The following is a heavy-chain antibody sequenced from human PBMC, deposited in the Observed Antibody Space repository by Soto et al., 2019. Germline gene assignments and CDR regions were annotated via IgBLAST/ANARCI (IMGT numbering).Heavy chain of an antibody. Sequence: QVQLVESGGGLVKPGGSLRLSCAASGFTFSDYYMSWIRQAPGKGLEWVSYISPSGGTIYYADSVKGRFTLSRDNAKNSLYLQMNTLRAEDTAVYHCVRVGYADGNDPWGQGTLVAVSS. CDR3: VRVGYADGNDP. V-gene: IGHV3-11*01. D-gene: IGHD1-1*01. CDR1: GFTFSDYY. CDR2: ISPSGGTI. J-gene: IGHJ5*02.